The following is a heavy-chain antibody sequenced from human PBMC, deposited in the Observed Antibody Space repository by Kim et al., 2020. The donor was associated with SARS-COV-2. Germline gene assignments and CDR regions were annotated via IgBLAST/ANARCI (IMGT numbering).Heavy chain of an antibody. V-gene: IGHV4-4*07. Sequence: SETLSLTCTVSGGSISSYYWSWIRQPAGKGLEWIGRIYTSGSTNYNPSLKSRVTMSVDTSKNQFSLKLSSVTAADTAVYYCARDFVVVPAAIDFEAFDIWGQGTMVTVSS. D-gene: IGHD2-2*01. CDR2: IYTSGST. CDR3: ARDFVVVPAAIDFEAFDI. J-gene: IGHJ3*02. CDR1: GGSISSYY.